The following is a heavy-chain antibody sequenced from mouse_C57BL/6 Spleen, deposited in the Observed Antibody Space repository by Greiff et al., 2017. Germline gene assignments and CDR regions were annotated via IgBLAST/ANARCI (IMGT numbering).Heavy chain of an antibody. D-gene: IGHD1-1*01. Sequence: VQLQQSGGDLVKPGGSLKLSCAASGFTFSSYGMSWVRQTPDKRLEWVATISSGGSYTYYPDSVKGRFTISRDNAKNTLYLQMSSLKSEDTAMYYCARRGATVVAPDYFDYWGQGTTLTVSS. V-gene: IGHV5-6*01. J-gene: IGHJ2*01. CDR2: ISSGGSYT. CDR1: GFTFSSYG. CDR3: ARRGATVVAPDYFDY.